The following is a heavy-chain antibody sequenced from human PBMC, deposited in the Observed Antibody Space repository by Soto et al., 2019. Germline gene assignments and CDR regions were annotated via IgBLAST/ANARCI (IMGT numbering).Heavy chain of an antibody. J-gene: IGHJ5*02. CDR3: VRDGTKTLRDWFDP. Sequence: SETLSLTCTISGASISGYYWSWIRKSAGKGLEWIGRIYATGTTDYNPSLKSRVMMSVDTSKKQFSLKLRSVTAAGTAVYYCVRDGTKTLRDWFDPWGQGISVTVSS. CDR1: GASISGYY. V-gene: IGHV4-4*07. CDR2: IYATGTT. D-gene: IGHD1-1*01.